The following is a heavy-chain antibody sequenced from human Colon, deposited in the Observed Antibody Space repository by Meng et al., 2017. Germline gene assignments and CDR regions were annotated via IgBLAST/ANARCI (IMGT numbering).Heavy chain of an antibody. CDR1: GGSISSGGYY. V-gene: IGHV4-31*03. CDR3: ARLAKLNGMDV. D-gene: IGHD1-1*01. J-gene: IGHJ6*02. CDR2: IYYSGST. Sequence: QVQLQESGPGLVKPSQTLSLTCTVSGGSISSGGYYWSWIRQHPGKGLEWIGYIYYSGSTYYHPSLKSRVNISVDTSKNQFSLKLSSVTAADTAVYYCARLAKLNGMDVWGQGTTVTVSS.